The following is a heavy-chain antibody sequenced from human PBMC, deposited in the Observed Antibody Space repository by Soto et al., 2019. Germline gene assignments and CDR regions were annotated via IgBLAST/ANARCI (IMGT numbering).Heavy chain of an antibody. CDR2: ISGSGGST. J-gene: IGHJ4*02. CDR1: GFTFSSYA. V-gene: IGHV3-23*01. CDR3: AKHLNYYDSSGYFDY. Sequence: GGSLRLSCAASGFTFSSYAMSWVRQAPGKGLEWVSAISGSGGSTYYADSVKGRFTISRDNSKNTLYLQMNSLRAEDTAVYYCAKHLNYYDSSGYFDYWGQGTLVTVSS. D-gene: IGHD3-22*01.